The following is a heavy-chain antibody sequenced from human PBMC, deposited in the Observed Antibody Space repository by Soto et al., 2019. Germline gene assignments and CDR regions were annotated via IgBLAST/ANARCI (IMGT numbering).Heavy chain of an antibody. J-gene: IGHJ3*02. Sequence: PSETLSLTCTVSGGSISYYYWSWIRQPPGKGLEWIGYIYFNGNTNYNPSLKSRVTISVDTSRNQFSLKLTSVTAADTAVYYCARPLSMRKTTSPFDIWGQGTMVTVSS. CDR3: ARPLSMRKTTSPFDI. D-gene: IGHD2-8*01. CDR1: GGSISYYY. V-gene: IGHV4-59*08. CDR2: IYFNGNT.